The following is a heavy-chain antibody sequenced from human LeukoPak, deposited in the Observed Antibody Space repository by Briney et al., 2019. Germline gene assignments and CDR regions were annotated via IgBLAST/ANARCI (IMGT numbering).Heavy chain of an antibody. V-gene: IGHV3-21*01. Sequence: PGGSLRLSCAVSGFIFSSDSMNWVRQAPGKGLEWVSYIRSSSSYIYYADSVKGRFTISRDNAKNSLYLQRNSLRAEDTAVYYCARDRSPSIVVAFGYYYYYYMDVWGKGTTVTVSS. J-gene: IGHJ6*03. CDR2: IRSSSSYI. CDR3: ARDRSPSIVVAFGYYYYYYMDV. D-gene: IGHD6-19*01. CDR1: GFIFSSDS.